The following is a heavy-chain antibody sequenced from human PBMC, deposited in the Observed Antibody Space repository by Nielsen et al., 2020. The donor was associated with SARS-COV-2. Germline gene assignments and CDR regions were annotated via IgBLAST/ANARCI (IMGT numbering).Heavy chain of an antibody. J-gene: IGHJ5*02. CDR1: GGSISSGGHY. Sequence: SETLSLTCSVSGGSISSGGHYWSWIRQYPGKGLEWIGNIFYTGITNYNPSLKGRVSISVDTSNNQVSLRLSSVTAADTAVYFCARHYYGSGIYYNIRWFDPWGQGTLVAVSS. D-gene: IGHD3-10*01. V-gene: IGHV4-61*08. CDR2: IFYTGIT. CDR3: ARHYYGSGIYYNIRWFDP.